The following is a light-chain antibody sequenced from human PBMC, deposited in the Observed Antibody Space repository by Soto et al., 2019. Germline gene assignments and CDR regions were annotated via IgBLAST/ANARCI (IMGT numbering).Light chain of an antibody. Sequence: QPVLTQPASVSGSPGQASTISCTGTSSDVGGYNYVSWYQQHPGKAPTLMIYDVSNRPSGVSNRFSGSKSGNTASLTISGLQAEDEADYYCSSYTSSSPLVVFGGGTKLTVL. CDR1: SSDVGGYNY. CDR3: SSYTSSSPLVV. V-gene: IGLV2-14*01. J-gene: IGLJ2*01. CDR2: DVS.